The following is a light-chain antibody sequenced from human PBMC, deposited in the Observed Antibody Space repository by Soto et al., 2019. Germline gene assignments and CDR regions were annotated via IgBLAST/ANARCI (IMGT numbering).Light chain of an antibody. CDR2: NDN. J-gene: IGLJ2*01. Sequence: QSVLIQPPSASGTPGQRVTISCSGSNSNIGSNNMNWYQQLPGKAPKLLIFNDNLRPSAVPDRFSGSKSGTSASLAIGGLQSEDEADYYCAAWDDSLNGHVVFGGGTQLTVL. CDR3: AAWDDSLNGHVV. CDR1: NSNIGSNN. V-gene: IGLV1-44*01.